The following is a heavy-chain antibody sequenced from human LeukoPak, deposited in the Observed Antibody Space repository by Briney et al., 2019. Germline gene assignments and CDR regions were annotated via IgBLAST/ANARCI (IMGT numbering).Heavy chain of an antibody. V-gene: IGHV1-69*01. CDR1: GGTFSSYA. J-gene: IGHJ4*02. CDR3: ARVFYYGSGSRNTYFFDY. CDR2: IIPIFGTA. D-gene: IGHD3-10*01. Sequence: SVKVSCKASGGTFSSYAISWVRQAPGQGLEWMGGIIPIFGTANYAQKFQGRVTITADESTSTAYMELSSLRSEDTAVYYCARVFYYGSGSRNTYFFDYWGQGTLVTVSS.